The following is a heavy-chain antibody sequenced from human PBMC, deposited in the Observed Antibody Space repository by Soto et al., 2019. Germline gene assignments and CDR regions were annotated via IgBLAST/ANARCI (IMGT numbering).Heavy chain of an antibody. CDR1: GYTFTSYG. J-gene: IGHJ5*02. CDR2: ISAYNGNT. CDR3: ASSRGYESSWVDP. Sequence: QVQLVQSGAEVKKPGASVKVSCKASGYTFTSYGISWVRQAPGQGLEWMGWISAYNGNTNYAQNFQGRVTMTTDTYTSTAYRELRRLRSGDTAVCYCASSRGYESSWVDPGGQGTLVTVSS. D-gene: IGHD3-22*01. V-gene: IGHV1-18*04.